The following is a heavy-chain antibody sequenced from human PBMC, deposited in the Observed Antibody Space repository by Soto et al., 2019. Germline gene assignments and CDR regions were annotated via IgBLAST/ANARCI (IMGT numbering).Heavy chain of an antibody. V-gene: IGHV1-3*01. CDR1: GNTVPNYA. D-gene: IGHD1-26*01. CDR3: AREGGIGRSGAFDI. Sequence: ASVKVSCKASGNTVPNYAIHWVRQAPGQRLEWMGWINRGNGNTNYSEHFQGRVAITRDTSASTAYMELSSLISEDTAVYYCAREGGIGRSGAFDIWGQGTMVTVSS. CDR2: INRGNGNT. J-gene: IGHJ3*02.